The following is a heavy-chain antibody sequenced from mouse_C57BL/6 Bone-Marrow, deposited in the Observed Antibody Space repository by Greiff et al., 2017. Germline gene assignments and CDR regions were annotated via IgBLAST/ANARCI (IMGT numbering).Heavy chain of an antibody. V-gene: IGHV5-9*01. Sequence: DVKLQESGGGLVKPGGSLKLSCAASGFTFSSYTMSWVRQTPEKRLEWVATIIGGGGNTYYPDSVKGRFTISRDNAKNTLYLQMSSLRSEDTALYYCARTYYAMDYWGQGTSVTVSS. CDR1: GFTFSSYT. CDR2: IIGGGGNT. CDR3: ARTYYAMDY. J-gene: IGHJ4*01.